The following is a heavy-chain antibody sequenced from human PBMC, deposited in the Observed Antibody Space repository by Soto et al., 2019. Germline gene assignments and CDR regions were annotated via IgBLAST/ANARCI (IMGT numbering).Heavy chain of an antibody. CDR1: GYSFTSYG. V-gene: IGHV1-18*04. J-gene: IGHJ4*02. Sequence: QVQLVQSGAEVKKPGASVKVSCKASGYSFTSYGFTWVRQAPGQGLEWMGWVTTYNGDTKYAQKFQGRVTMTTDTSTNTAYMELTSLTFDDTAVYYCARDEVYEYSTSSGVDYWGQGTLVTVSS. CDR2: VTTYNGDT. CDR3: ARDEVYEYSTSSGVDY. D-gene: IGHD6-6*01.